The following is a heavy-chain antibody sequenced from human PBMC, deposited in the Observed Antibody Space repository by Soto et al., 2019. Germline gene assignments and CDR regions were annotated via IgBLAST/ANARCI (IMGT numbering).Heavy chain of an antibody. CDR3: AREFTYYYGSGSFHYFDY. D-gene: IGHD3-10*01. J-gene: IGHJ4*02. CDR1: GGTFSSYA. V-gene: IGHV1-69*06. CDR2: IIPIFGTA. Sequence: QVQLVQSGAEVKKPGSSVKVSCTASGGTFSSYAISWVRQAPGQGLEWMGGIIPIFGTANYAQKFQGRVTITADKSTSTAYMELSSLRSEDTAVYYCAREFTYYYGSGSFHYFDYWGQGTLVTVSS.